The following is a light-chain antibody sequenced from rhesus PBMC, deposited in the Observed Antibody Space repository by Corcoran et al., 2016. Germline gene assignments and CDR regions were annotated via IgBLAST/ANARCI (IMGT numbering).Light chain of an antibody. J-gene: IGKJ1*01. CDR2: GAS. CDR3: YQHSSGYRT. CDR1: QSVSSY. Sequence: QVILTQSPATLSLSPGERATLSCRASQSVSSYLAWYQQNPGQAPRLLSYGASSRATCIPDRFSGGGSGTDFTLTISSLEPGDVGVYHCYQHSSGYRTFGQGTKVEIK. V-gene: IGKV3-10*01.